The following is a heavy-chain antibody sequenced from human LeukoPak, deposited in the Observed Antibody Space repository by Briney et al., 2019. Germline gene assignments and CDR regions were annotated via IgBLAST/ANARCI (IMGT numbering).Heavy chain of an antibody. D-gene: IGHD5-12*01. Sequence: SETLSLTCTVSGGSISSYYWSWIRQPPGKGLEWIGYIYYSGSTNYNPSLKSRVTISVDTSKNQFSLKLSSVTAADTAVYYCARHGSVVATGYFDLWGRGTLVTVSS. CDR3: ARHGSVVATGYFDL. CDR1: GGSISSYY. CDR2: IYYSGST. V-gene: IGHV4-59*08. J-gene: IGHJ2*01.